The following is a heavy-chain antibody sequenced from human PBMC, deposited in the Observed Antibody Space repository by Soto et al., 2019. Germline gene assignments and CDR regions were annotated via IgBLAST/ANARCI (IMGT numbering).Heavy chain of an antibody. J-gene: IGHJ6*02. V-gene: IGHV3-33*01. CDR2: IWYDGSNK. CDR1: GFTFSSYG. CDR3: ARSYSSSSGYYGMDV. Sequence: QVQLVESGGGVVQPGRSLRLSCAASGFTFSSYGMHWVRQAPGKGLEWVAVIWYDGSNKYYADSVKGRFTISRDNSKNTLYLQMNSLRAGDTAVYYCARSYSSSSGYYGMDVWGQGTTVTVSS. D-gene: IGHD6-6*01.